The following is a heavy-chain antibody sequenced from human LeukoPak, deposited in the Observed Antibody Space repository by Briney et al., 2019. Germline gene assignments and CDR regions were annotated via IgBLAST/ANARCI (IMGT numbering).Heavy chain of an antibody. CDR1: GFTFPGHA. D-gene: IGHD5-12*01. V-gene: IGHV3-48*02. CDR2: ISSSSDSI. CDR3: ARAMRSGYNY. Sequence: GGSLRLSCAASGFTFPGHAVIWVRQAPGKRLEWVSYISSSSDSIYYADSVKGRFTISRDNADNSLYLQMNSLRDEDTAVYYCARAMRSGYNYWGQGTLVTVSS. J-gene: IGHJ4*02.